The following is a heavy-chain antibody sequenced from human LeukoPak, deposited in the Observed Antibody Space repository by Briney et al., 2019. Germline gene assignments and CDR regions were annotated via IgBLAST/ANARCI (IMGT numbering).Heavy chain of an antibody. CDR1: GYTFSSYW. V-gene: IGHV5-51*01. Sequence: GESLKISCKSSGYTFSSYWIGWVRQMPGKGLEWMGIIHPGDSDARYSPSFQGQVTISADKSTSTVYLQWSSLKASDSAMYYCSRRGVGSDDYWGQGTLLIVSS. D-gene: IGHD3-10*01. J-gene: IGHJ4*02. CDR2: IHPGDSDA. CDR3: SRRGVGSDDY.